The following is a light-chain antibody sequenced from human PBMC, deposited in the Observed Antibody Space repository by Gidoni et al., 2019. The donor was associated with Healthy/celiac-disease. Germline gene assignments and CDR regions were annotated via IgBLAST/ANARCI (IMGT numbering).Light chain of an antibody. V-gene: IGKV1-27*01. Sequence: DIKMTQTPSSLSASVGDRVTITCRASQGISNYLAWYQQKPGKVPKLLIYAASTLQSGVPSRFSGSGSGTDFTLTISSLQPEDVATYYCQKYNSAPPTFXGXNKVEIK. J-gene: IGKJ4*01. CDR3: QKYNSAPPT. CDR1: QGISNY. CDR2: AAS.